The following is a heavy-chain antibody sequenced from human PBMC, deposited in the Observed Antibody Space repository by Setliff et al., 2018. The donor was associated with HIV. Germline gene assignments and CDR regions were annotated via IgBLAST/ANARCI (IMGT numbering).Heavy chain of an antibody. CDR3: ASRVIVVVTMSMPDEFFVH. CDR1: GGSINSDNY. J-gene: IGHJ1*01. CDR2: IYYSGTT. V-gene: IGHV4-39*01. D-gene: IGHD2-21*02. Sequence: SETLSLTCSVSGGSINSDNYWGWIRQAPGKGLEWIGSIYYSGTTYYNPSLRGRVTIYVDRSRNQFSLTLNSVTAADTATYYCASRVIVVVTMSMPDEFFVHWGHGTLVTVSS.